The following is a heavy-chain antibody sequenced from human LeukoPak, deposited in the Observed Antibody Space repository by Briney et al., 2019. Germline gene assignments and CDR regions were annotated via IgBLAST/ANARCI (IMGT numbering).Heavy chain of an antibody. CDR2: IYPGDSDT. CDR1: GYSFTSYW. Sequence: GESLKISFKGSGYSFTSYWIGWGRPRPGKGLGWMGIIYPGDSDTRYSPSFQGQVTISADKSISTAYLQWSSLKASDTAMYYCARHIAVAYYYYGMDVWGQGTTVTVSS. CDR3: ARHIAVAYYYYGMDV. J-gene: IGHJ6*02. D-gene: IGHD6-19*01. V-gene: IGHV5-51*01.